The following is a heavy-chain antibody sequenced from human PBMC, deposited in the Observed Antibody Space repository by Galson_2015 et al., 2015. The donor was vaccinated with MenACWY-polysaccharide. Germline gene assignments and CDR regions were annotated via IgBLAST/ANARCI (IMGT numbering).Heavy chain of an antibody. CDR2: ISSSGSYI. V-gene: IGHV3-21*01. CDR3: ARDSYGDYAFDY. D-gene: IGHD4-17*01. J-gene: IGHJ4*02. Sequence: SLRLSCAASGFTFSSYSMNWVRQAPGKGLEWVSSISSSGSYIYYADSVKGRFTISRDNAKNSLYLQMNSLRAEDTAVYYCARDSYGDYAFDYWGQGTLVTVSS. CDR1: GFTFSSYS.